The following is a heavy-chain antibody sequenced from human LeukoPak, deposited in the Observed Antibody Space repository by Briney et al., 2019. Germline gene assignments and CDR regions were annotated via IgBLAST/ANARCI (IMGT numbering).Heavy chain of an antibody. V-gene: IGHV4-61*01. Sequence: SETLSLTCTVSGGSISSSSYYWGWIRQPPGKGLEYIGYIYYSGSTNYNPSLKSRVTISLDTSKNQFSLKLTSVTAADTAVYYCARDWGSLRAFDIWGQGTMVTVSS. CDR3: ARDWGSLRAFDI. D-gene: IGHD2-15*01. CDR2: IYYSGST. CDR1: GGSISSSSYY. J-gene: IGHJ3*02.